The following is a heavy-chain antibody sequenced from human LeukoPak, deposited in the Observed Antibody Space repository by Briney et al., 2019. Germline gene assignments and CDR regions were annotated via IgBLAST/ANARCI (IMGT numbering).Heavy chain of an antibody. CDR3: ARDAQRGFDYSNSLEY. Sequence: GGSLRLSCAASGFIFSHYGMHWVRQAPGKGLEWVAVIWSDGSNRFYAGSVKGRFTISRDNSQNTVFLQMNSLRAEDTAMYYCARDAQRGFDYSNSLEYWGHGTLVTVSS. CDR2: IWSDGSNR. J-gene: IGHJ4*01. V-gene: IGHV3-33*01. D-gene: IGHD4-11*01. CDR1: GFIFSHYG.